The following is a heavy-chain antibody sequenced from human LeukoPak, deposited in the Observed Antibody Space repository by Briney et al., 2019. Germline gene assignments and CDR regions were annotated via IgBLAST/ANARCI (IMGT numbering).Heavy chain of an antibody. CDR2: INPNSGGS. CDR1: GYTFTDYY. CDR3: ATGYCSSTSCPRDYWYFDL. J-gene: IGHJ2*01. V-gene: IGHV1-2*06. Sequence: ASVKVSCKASGYTFTDYYKHWVRQAPGQGLEWMGRINPNSGGSNYAQEFQGRVTMTRDTSISTAYMELSSLRSEDTAVYYCATGYCSSTSCPRDYWYFDLWGRGTLVTVSS. D-gene: IGHD2-2*01.